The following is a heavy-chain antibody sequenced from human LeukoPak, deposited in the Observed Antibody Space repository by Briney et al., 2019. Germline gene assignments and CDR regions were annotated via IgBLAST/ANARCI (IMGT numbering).Heavy chain of an antibody. Sequence: SVKVSCKASGGTFNSYAISWVRQAPGQGLEWMGGIIPIFGTTNYARKFQGRVTITADKSTSTAYMELSSLRSEDTAVYYCARAIAAAGTRPVWFDPWGQGTLVTVSS. V-gene: IGHV1-69*06. CDR1: GGTFNSYA. J-gene: IGHJ5*02. CDR3: ARAIAAAGTRPVWFDP. D-gene: IGHD6-13*01. CDR2: IIPIFGTT.